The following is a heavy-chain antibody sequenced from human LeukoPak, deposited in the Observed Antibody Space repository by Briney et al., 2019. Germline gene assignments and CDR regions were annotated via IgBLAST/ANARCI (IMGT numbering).Heavy chain of an antibody. D-gene: IGHD1-1*01. Sequence: GGSLRLSCAASGFTFSNAWMSWMGWVRQAPGKGLEWVGLTKIKTDDGTPDYAALVKGRFTISRDDSKNTVYLEMNSLETKDTAVYYCISGGGTADYWGQGTLVSVSS. CDR2: TKIKTDDGTP. J-gene: IGHJ4*02. CDR3: ISGGGTADY. V-gene: IGHV3-15*01. CDR1: GFTFSNAW.